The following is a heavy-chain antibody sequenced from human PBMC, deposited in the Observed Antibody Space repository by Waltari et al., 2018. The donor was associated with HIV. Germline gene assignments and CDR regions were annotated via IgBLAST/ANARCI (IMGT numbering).Heavy chain of an antibody. J-gene: IGHJ4*02. CDR2: LSPGYCDT. V-gene: IGHV5-51*01. CDR1: GYSFTSYW. Sequence: EVQLVQSGAEVKKPGESLKISCKGSGYSFTSYWIGWVRQMPGKDLEWMGILSPGYCDTSKSPSLQGKVTISADMSIIPAYLQWGSRKATDTAMYYCARGGSYGSGSDFDYWGQGTLVTVSS. CDR3: ARGGSYGSGSDFDY. D-gene: IGHD3-10*01.